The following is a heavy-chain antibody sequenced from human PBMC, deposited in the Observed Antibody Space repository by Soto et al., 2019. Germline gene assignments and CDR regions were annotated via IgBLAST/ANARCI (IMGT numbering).Heavy chain of an antibody. CDR2: IKEDGSEK. D-gene: IGHD6-13*01. CDR3: ARDSSPSLSTTWYDAFDI. Sequence: EVQLVESGGGLVQPGGSLRLSCAASGFTFSRYWMTWVRQAPGKGLEWVANIKEDGSEKNYVDSVKGRFTISRDDAKNLLYLQMNSLRAEDTAVYYCARDSSPSLSTTWYDAFDIWGQGTMVIVSS. V-gene: IGHV3-7*01. CDR1: GFTFSRYW. J-gene: IGHJ3*02.